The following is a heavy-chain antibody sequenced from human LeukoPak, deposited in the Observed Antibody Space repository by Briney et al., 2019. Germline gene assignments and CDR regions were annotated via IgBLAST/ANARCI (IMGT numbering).Heavy chain of an antibody. D-gene: IGHD6-19*01. Sequence: SQTLSLTCTVSGGSISSGSYYWSWIRQPAGKGLEWIGRIYTSGSTNYNPSLKSRVTISVDTSKNQFSLKLSSVTAADTAVYYCARNIAVAGRGDYVDVWGKGTTVTISS. J-gene: IGHJ6*03. CDR1: GGSISSGSYY. V-gene: IGHV4-61*02. CDR2: IYTSGST. CDR3: ARNIAVAGRGDYVDV.